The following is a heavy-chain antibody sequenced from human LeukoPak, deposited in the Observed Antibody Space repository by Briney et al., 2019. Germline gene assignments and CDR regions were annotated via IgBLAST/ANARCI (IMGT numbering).Heavy chain of an antibody. V-gene: IGHV4-39*07. J-gene: IGHJ4*02. CDR1: GGSISSSSYY. Sequence: SETLSLTCTVSGGSISSSSYYWGWIRQPPGTGLEWIGSIYYSGSTYYNPSLKSRVTISVDTSKNQFSLKLSSVTAADTAVYYCARDPALLWFGEPPFDYWGQGTLVTVSS. D-gene: IGHD3-10*01. CDR3: ARDPALLWFGEPPFDY. CDR2: IYYSGST.